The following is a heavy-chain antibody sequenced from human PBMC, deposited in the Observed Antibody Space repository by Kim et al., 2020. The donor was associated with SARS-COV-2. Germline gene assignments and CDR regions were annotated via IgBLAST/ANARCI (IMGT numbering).Heavy chain of an antibody. J-gene: IGHJ4*02. CDR3: ARSRILAF. CDR1: GFTFKTYG. CDR2: IGATGGST. V-gene: IGHV3-23*01. Sequence: GGSLRLSCAASGFTFKTYGMSWVRQAPGKGLEWVSLIGATGGSTFYADSVKGRFTISRDNSRNTLYLQMNSLRAEDTAVYYCARSRILAFWGQGTLVTVSS.